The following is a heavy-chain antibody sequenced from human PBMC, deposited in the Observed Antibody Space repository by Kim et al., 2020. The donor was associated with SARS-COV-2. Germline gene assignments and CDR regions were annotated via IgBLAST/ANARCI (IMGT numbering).Heavy chain of an antibody. Sequence: TYYADSVKGRFTIARDNSKNTLYLQMNSLGAEDTAVYYCAKGLAVASSDYWGQGTLVTVSS. J-gene: IGHJ4*02. V-gene: IGHV3-23*01. D-gene: IGHD6-19*01. CDR3: AKGLAVASSDY. CDR2: T.